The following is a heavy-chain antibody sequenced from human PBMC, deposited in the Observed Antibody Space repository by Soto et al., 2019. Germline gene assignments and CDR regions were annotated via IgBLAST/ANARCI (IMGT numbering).Heavy chain of an antibody. Sequence: QVQLVESGGGVVQPGRSLRLSCAASGFTFSSYGMHWVRQDPGKGLEWVAVISYDGSNKYYEDSVKARFTISRDNSKNTLDLQMNSLRAEDTAVYDCAKEETATYGRDVWGQGTTVTVSS. CDR2: ISYDGSNK. CDR3: AKEETATYGRDV. D-gene: IGHD2-15*01. CDR1: GFTFSSYG. J-gene: IGHJ6*02. V-gene: IGHV3-30*18.